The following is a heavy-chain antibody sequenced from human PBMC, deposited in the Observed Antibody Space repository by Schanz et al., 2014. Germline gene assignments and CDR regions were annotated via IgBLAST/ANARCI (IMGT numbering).Heavy chain of an antibody. J-gene: IGHJ6*03. V-gene: IGHV1-8*02. CDR2: MNPKTGNT. D-gene: IGHD3-3*01. CDR3: ARALKGKVAIFGVIAAQNYYYMDV. CDR1: GFTFSSYA. Sequence: VQLLDSGGGLVQPGGSLRLSCAASGFTFSSYAMSWVRQATGQGLEWMGWMNPKTGNTDHAQKFQGRVSMTWDTSTSTAYLDLSRLRSEDTGVYYCARALKGKVAIFGVIAAQNYYYMDVWGKGTTVTVSS.